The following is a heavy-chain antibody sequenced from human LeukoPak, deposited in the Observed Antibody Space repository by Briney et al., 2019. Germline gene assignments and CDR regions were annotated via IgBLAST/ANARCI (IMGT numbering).Heavy chain of an antibody. CDR1: GYTFTSYG. CDR3: ARTSSSSWPTYYYYMDV. Sequence: ASVKVSCKASGYTFTSYGISWVRQAPGQGLEWMGWISAYNGNTNYAQKLQGRVTMTTDTSTSTAYMELRSLRSDDTAVYYCARTSSSSWPTYYYYMDVWGKGTTVTVSS. V-gene: IGHV1-18*01. CDR2: ISAYNGNT. D-gene: IGHD6-13*01. J-gene: IGHJ6*03.